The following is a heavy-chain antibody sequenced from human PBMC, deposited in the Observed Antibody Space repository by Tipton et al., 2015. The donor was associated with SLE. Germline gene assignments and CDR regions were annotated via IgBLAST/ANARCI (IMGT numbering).Heavy chain of an antibody. CDR3: ARENIAVAGSLGY. Sequence: TLSLTCTVSGGSISSSSYYWGWIRQPPGKGLECIGEINHSGSTYYNPSLKSRVTISVDTSKNQFSLKLSSVTAADTAVYYCARENIAVAGSLGYWGQGTRVTVSS. J-gene: IGHJ4*02. CDR1: GGSISSSSYY. CDR2: INHSGST. V-gene: IGHV4-39*07. D-gene: IGHD6-19*01.